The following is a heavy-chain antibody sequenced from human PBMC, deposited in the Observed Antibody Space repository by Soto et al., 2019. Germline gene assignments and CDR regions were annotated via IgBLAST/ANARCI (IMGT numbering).Heavy chain of an antibody. V-gene: IGHV3-53*04. Sequence: GGSLRLSCAASGFTVSSNYMSWVRQAPGKGLEWVSVIYSGGSTYYADSVKGRFTISRHNSKNTLYLQMNSLRAEDTAVYYCASCDYNSSGYYCVDYWGQGTLVTVSS. CDR2: IYSGGST. CDR3: ASCDYNSSGYYCVDY. CDR1: GFTVSSNY. D-gene: IGHD3-22*01. J-gene: IGHJ4*02.